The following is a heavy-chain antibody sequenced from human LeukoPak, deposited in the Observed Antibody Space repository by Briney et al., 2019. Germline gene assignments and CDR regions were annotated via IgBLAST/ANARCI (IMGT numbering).Heavy chain of an antibody. J-gene: IGHJ5*02. D-gene: IGHD4-23*01. V-gene: IGHV1-69*13. Sequence: SVKVSCKASGGTFSSYAISWVRQAPGQGLEWMGGIIPIFGTANYAQKFQGRVTITADESTSTAYMELSSLRSEDTAVYYCAREGSYGGNPGVWFDPWGQGTLVTVSS. CDR2: IIPIFGTA. CDR3: AREGSYGGNPGVWFDP. CDR1: GGTFSSYA.